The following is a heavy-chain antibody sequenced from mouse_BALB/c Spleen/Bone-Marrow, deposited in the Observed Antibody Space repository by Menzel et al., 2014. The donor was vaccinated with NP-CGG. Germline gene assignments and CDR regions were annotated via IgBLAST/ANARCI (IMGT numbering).Heavy chain of an antibody. J-gene: IGHJ2*01. CDR1: GFDFSRYW. CDR3: TRLTYYGLTDY. D-gene: IGHD1-2*01. Sequence: EVQLQESGGGLVQPGGSLKLSCTASGFDFSRYWMSWVRQAPGKGLQWIGEINPESSTINYTPSLKGKFIISRDNAKNTLYLQMSKVRSEDTALYYCTRLTYYGLTDYWGQGTTLTVSS. CDR2: INPESSTI. V-gene: IGHV4-1*02.